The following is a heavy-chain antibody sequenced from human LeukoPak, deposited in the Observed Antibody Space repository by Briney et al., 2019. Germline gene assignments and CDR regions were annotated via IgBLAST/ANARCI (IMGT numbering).Heavy chain of an antibody. CDR1: GFSLSTSGMC. V-gene: IGHV2-70*01. CDR2: IDWDDDK. Sequence: SGPALVQPTQTLTLTCTFSGFSLSTSGMCVSWIRQPPGKALEWLALIDWDDDKYYSTSLKTRLTISKDTSKNQVVLTMTNMDPVDTATYYCARTTYYYGSGSYNYFDYWGQGTLVTVSS. CDR3: ARTTYYYGSGSYNYFDY. J-gene: IGHJ4*02. D-gene: IGHD3-10*01.